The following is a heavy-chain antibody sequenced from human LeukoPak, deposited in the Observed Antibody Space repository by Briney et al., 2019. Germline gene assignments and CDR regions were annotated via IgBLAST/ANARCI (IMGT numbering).Heavy chain of an antibody. CDR1: GDSISSSAYY. Sequence: SETLSLTCSVSGDSISSSAYYWGWIRQPPGKGLEWFGNIYSSGSTYYNPSLKSRVSISVDTSKNQFSLKLSSVTAADTAVYYCARGGTVDAFDIWGQGTMDTVSP. D-gene: IGHD2-15*01. V-gene: IGHV4-39*07. CDR2: IYSSGST. CDR3: ARGGTVDAFDI. J-gene: IGHJ3*02.